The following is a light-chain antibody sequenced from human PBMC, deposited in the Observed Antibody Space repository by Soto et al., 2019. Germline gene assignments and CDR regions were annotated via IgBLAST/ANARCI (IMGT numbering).Light chain of an antibody. CDR2: DDY. V-gene: IGLV3-21*02. CDR3: QVWDSLSDHWV. Sequence: YELTQPPSVSVAPGQTARITCGGNNIGTKSVHWYQQKPGQAPVLVVYDDYDRPSGIPERFSGSNSGNTATLTISRVEAGDEADYYCQVWDSLSDHWVFGGGTKLTVL. J-gene: IGLJ3*02. CDR1: NIGTKS.